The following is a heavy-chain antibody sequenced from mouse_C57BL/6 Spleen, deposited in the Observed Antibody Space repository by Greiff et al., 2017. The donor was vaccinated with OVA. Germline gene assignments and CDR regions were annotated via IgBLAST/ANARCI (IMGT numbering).Heavy chain of an antibody. CDR2: INPNNGGT. V-gene: IGHV1-26*01. Sequence: VQLKQSGPELVKPGASVKISCKASGYTFTDYYMNWVKQSHGKSLEWIGDINPNNGGTSYNQKFKGKATLTVDKSSSTAYMELRSLTSEDSAVYYCARRRSYGNSDYWGQGTTLTVSS. D-gene: IGHD2-1*01. J-gene: IGHJ2*01. CDR3: ARRRSYGNSDY. CDR1: GYTFTDYY.